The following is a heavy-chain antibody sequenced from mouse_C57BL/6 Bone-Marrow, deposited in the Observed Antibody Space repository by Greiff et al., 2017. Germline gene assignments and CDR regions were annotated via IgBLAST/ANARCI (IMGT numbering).Heavy chain of an antibody. J-gene: IGHJ4*01. CDR2: ISNGGGST. Sequence: EVKVVESGGGLVQPGGSLKLSCAASGFTFSDYYMYWVRQTPEKRLEWVAYISNGGGSTYYPDTVKGRFTISRDNAKNTLYLQMSRLTSEDTAMYYCARPDDGYYGYYAMDYWGQGTSVTVSS. D-gene: IGHD2-3*01. CDR3: ARPDDGYYGYYAMDY. CDR1: GFTFSDYY. V-gene: IGHV5-12*01.